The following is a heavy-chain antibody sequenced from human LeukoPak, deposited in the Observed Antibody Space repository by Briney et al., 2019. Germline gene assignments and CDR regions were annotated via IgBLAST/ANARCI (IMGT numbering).Heavy chain of an antibody. J-gene: IGHJ6*03. V-gene: IGHV1-69*05. CDR1: GGTFSSYA. Sequence: SVKVSCKASGGTFSSYAIRWLRQAPGQGLEWMGRIIPIFGTANYAQKFQGRVTITTDESTSTAYMELSSLRSEDTAVYYCARDLRWLQWPYYYYMDVWGKGTTVTVSS. CDR3: ARDLRWLQWPYYYYMDV. D-gene: IGHD5-24*01. CDR2: IIPIFGTA.